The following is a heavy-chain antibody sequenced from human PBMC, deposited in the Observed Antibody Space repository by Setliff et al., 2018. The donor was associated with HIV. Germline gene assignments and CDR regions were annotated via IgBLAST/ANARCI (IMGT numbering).Heavy chain of an antibody. CDR1: GLTFSNAW. V-gene: IGHV3-15*01. CDR2: IKSKSNGGTK. D-gene: IGHD3-3*01. Sequence: GGSLRLSCAASGLTFSNAWMNWVRQAPGKGLEWVGRIKSKSNGGTKDYAAPVKGRLTISRDDSKNTLSLQMNSLKIEDTAVYYCTTRAVPSRWGELQFLERYYYSMDVWGKGTTVTVSS. J-gene: IGHJ6*03. CDR3: TTRAVPSRWGELQFLERYYYSMDV.